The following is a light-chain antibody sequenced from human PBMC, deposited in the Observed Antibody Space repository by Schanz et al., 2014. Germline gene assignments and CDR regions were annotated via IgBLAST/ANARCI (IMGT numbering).Light chain of an antibody. CDR3: QQYDGSVT. CDR2: GAS. J-gene: IGKJ5*01. Sequence: IVLTQSPGILSLSPGERAALSCRASQSVTSDFLAWYQQKPGQAPRLLIHGASRRATGIPDRFSGSGSGTDFTLTISRLEPEDFAVYYCQQYDGSVTFGQGTRLEIK. V-gene: IGKV3-20*01. CDR1: QSVTSDF.